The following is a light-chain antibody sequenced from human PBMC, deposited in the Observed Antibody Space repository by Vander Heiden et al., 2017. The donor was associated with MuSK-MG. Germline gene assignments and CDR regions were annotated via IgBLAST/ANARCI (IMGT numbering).Light chain of an antibody. CDR1: ALPKQY. Sequence: SYELPQSPSVSVSPGQTARITCSGDALPKQYAHWYQQKPGQAPVLVIYKDSERPSGIPERFSGSSSGTVVTLTISGVQAEDEADYYCQSADSSGTYKVFGGGTKLTVL. CDR3: QSADSSGTYKV. CDR2: KDS. V-gene: IGLV3-25*03. J-gene: IGLJ2*01.